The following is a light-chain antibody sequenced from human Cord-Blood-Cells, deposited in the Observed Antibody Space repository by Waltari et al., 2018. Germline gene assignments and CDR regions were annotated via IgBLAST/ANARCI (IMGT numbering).Light chain of an antibody. J-gene: IGKJ2*02. CDR3: QQSYSTPRT. CDR1: QSISSY. Sequence: DIQMTQSPSSPSASVGDRVTITCRASQSISSYLNLYQQKPGKAPKLLIYAAASLQSGVPSRFSGSGSGTDFTLTISSLQPEDFATYYCQQSYSTPRTFGQGTTLEIK. V-gene: IGKV1-39*01. CDR2: AAA.